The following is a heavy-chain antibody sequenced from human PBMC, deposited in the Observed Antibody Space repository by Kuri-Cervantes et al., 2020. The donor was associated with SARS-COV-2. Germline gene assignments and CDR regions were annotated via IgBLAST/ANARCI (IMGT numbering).Heavy chain of an antibody. CDR1: GFTFSGSA. V-gene: IGHV3-30*09. CDR3: ARYDYVWGSLGLDF. J-gene: IGHJ3*01. D-gene: IGHD3-16*01. CDR2: VSYDGSGK. Sequence: GGSLRLSCAASGFTFSGSAIHWVRQAPGKGLEWVAAVSYDGSGKYYTDSVKGRFAISRDDSRDTVYLQMNSLTPADTAVYHCARYDYVWGSLGLDFWGQGTMVTVSS.